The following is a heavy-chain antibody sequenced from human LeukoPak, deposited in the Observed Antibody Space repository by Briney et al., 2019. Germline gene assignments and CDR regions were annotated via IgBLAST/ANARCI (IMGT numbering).Heavy chain of an antibody. Sequence: PGPSLRLSCAASGLTFSSYATSSVPQAPGKGHESVLAISGRGGSPYYADSVKGRSPISSDNPKTTLYLQMNSLRAYDTAVYYCAKEGQVVPAATPHYYYGMDVWGEGTTVTVST. V-gene: IGHV3-23*01. J-gene: IGHJ6*04. CDR1: GLTFSSYA. CDR3: AKEGQVVPAATPHYYYGMDV. D-gene: IGHD2-2*01. CDR2: ISGRGGSP.